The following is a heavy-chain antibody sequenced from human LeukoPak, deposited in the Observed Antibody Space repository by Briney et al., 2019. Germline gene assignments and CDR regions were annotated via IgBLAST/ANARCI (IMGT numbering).Heavy chain of an antibody. CDR2: IRYDGSNK. CDR3: AKDLSMYYYVRNAFDI. V-gene: IGHV3-30*02. J-gene: IGHJ3*02. Sequence: GGSLRLSCAASGFIFSSYGMHWVRQAPGKGLEWVAFIRYDGSNKYYADSVKGRFSISRDNSKNTLYLQMNSLSVEDTAVYYCAKDLSMYYYVRNAFDIWGQGTMVTVSS. CDR1: GFIFSSYG. D-gene: IGHD3-10*02.